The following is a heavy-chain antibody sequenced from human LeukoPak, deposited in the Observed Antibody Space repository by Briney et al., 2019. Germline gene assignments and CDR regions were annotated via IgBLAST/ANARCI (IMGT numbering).Heavy chain of an antibody. V-gene: IGHV4-39*07. Sequence: SETLSLTCTVSGASISSTSYYWGWIRQPPGKGLEWIGSTYYRGTTYYNPSLKSRVTISVDTSKNQFSLQLSSVTAADTAVYYCARDWNRYAYWGQGTLVTVSS. CDR1: GASISSTSYY. CDR2: TYYRGTT. CDR3: ARDWNRYAY. D-gene: IGHD1-1*01. J-gene: IGHJ4*02.